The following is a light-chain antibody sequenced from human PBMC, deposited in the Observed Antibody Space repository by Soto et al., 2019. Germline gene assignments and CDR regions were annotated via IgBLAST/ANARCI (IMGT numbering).Light chain of an antibody. CDR3: QSYDSSMSGWV. Sequence: QSVLTQPPSVSGAPGQRVTISCTGSSSNIGAGYDVHWYQQLPGPAPKLIIYGDSNRPSGVPDRFSGSKSATSASLAITGLQAEDEADYYYQSYDSSMSGWVFGGGTKLTVL. V-gene: IGLV1-40*01. CDR2: GDS. CDR1: SSNIGAGYD. J-gene: IGLJ3*02.